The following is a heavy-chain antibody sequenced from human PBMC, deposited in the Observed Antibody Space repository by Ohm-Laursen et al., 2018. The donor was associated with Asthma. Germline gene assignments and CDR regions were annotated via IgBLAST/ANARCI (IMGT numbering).Heavy chain of an antibody. CDR3: ARQFFGSSRPKLFDF. J-gene: IGHJ4*02. D-gene: IGHD2/OR15-2a*01. CDR2: ISYTGRI. V-gene: IGHV4-39*01. Sequence: SETLSLTCPVSGGSISSSSYYWAWMRQPPGKGLEWIGSISYTGRIYYNPSLKSRVTTSLDTSRDQFSLKLRSVTAADTAVYYCARQFFGSSRPKLFDFWGQGLQVPVSS. CDR1: GGSISSSSYY.